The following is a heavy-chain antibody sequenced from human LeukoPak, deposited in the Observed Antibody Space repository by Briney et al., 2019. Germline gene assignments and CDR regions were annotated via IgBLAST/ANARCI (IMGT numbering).Heavy chain of an antibody. J-gene: IGHJ4*02. CDR3: ARDYGGTHYFDY. V-gene: IGHV3-21*01. D-gene: IGHD2-15*01. Sequence: GGSLRLSCAASGFTFSSHDMNWVRQAPGKGLEWLSSITTASTSYIYYADSVKGRFTISRDDAKNSLYLQMDSLRAEDTAVYYCARDYGGTHYFDYWGQGTLVTVSS. CDR2: ITTASTSYI. CDR1: GFTFSSHD.